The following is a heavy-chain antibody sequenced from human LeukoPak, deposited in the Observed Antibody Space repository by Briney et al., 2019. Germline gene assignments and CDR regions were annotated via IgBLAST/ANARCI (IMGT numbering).Heavy chain of an antibody. Sequence: GRSLRLSCAASGFTFNDHAMYWVRQAPGKGLECVLGIDWNSDNIGYADSVKGRFTISRDDAKKSLFLQMNSLRAEDKALYYCARAAYYYDTTGLGAVDLWGQGTMVTVSS. CDR3: ARAAYYYDTTGLGAVDL. V-gene: IGHV3-9*01. J-gene: IGHJ3*01. CDR2: IDWNSDNI. CDR1: GFTFNDHA. D-gene: IGHD3-22*01.